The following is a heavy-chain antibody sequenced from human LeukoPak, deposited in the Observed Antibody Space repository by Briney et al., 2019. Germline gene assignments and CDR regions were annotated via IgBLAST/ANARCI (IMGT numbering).Heavy chain of an antibody. CDR2: ITGGGDTT. Sequence: PGGSLRLSCAASGLTFSNYGMGWVRQAPVKGLEWVSAITGGGDTTYYADSVKGRFTISRDNSKNTLFLQMNSLRADDTAVYYCVRTTGYLAYWGQGTLVTVSS. J-gene: IGHJ4*02. CDR1: GLTFSNYG. V-gene: IGHV3-23*01. CDR3: VRTTGYLAY. D-gene: IGHD3-9*01.